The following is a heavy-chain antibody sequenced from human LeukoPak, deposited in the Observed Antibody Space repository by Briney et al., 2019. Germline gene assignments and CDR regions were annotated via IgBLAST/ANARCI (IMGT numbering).Heavy chain of an antibody. V-gene: IGHV1-18*01. CDR1: VFTYTTYV. CDR2: IRGDNGAT. Sequence: ASVNVSCKASVFTYTTYVSWVRQAPGHGLEWGGWIRGDNGATFYAHELRCILTMTTDTSKSTVYMELRSLKSDDTAIYYCTRDQATFDIWGQGTMVTVTS. J-gene: IGHJ3*02. CDR3: TRDQATFDI.